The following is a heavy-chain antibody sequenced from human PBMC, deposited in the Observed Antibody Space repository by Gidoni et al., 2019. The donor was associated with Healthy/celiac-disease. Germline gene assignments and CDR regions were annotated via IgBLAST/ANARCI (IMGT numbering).Heavy chain of an antibody. J-gene: IGHJ3*02. V-gene: IGHV2-70*01. CDR3: ARSYGSGSSLISVPFDI. CDR2: IDWDDDK. Sequence: QVTLRESGPALVKPTQTLTLTCTFSGFSLSTSGMCVSWIRQPPGKALEWLALIDWDDDKYYSTSLKTRLTISKDTSKNQVVLTMTNMDPVDTATYYCARSYGSGSSLISVPFDIWGQGTMVTVSS. D-gene: IGHD3-10*01. CDR1: GFSLSTSGMC.